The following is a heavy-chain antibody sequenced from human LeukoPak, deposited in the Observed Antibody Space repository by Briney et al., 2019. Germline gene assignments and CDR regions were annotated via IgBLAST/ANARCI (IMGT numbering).Heavy chain of an antibody. V-gene: IGHV3-48*03. D-gene: IGHD3-22*01. CDR2: ISSSGSTI. Sequence: PGGSLRLSCAASGFTFSSYEMNWVRQAPGKGLEWVSYISSSGSTIYYADSVKGRFTISRDNAKNSLYLQMNSLGAEDTAVYYCARTYYYDSSGYGGYWGQGTLVTVSS. CDR1: GFTFSSYE. CDR3: ARTYYYDSSGYGGY. J-gene: IGHJ4*02.